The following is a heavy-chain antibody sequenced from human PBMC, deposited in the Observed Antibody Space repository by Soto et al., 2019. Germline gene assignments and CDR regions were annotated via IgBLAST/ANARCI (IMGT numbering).Heavy chain of an antibody. CDR3: ARAPGRYCSGGSCYPEFYYYGMDV. J-gene: IGHJ6*02. D-gene: IGHD2-15*01. V-gene: IGHV1-69*19. CDR2: IIPIFGTA. CDR1: GGTFSSYA. Sequence: QVQLVQSGAEVQKPGSSVKVSCKASGGTFSSYAISWVRQAPGQGLEWMGGIIPIFGTANYAQKFQGRVTITADESTSTAYMELSSLRSEDTAVYYCARAPGRYCSGGSCYPEFYYYGMDVWGQGTTVTVSS.